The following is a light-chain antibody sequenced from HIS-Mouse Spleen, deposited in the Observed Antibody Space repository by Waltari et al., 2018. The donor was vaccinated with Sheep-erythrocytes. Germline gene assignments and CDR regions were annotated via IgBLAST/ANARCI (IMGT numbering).Light chain of an antibody. V-gene: IGLV2-23*01. CDR2: EGS. CDR1: SSDVGSYNL. Sequence: QSALTQPASVSGSPGQSITISCTGTSSDVGSYNLVSWYQQHPGKAPKLMIYEGSKRPSGVSNRFSGYKSGNTASLTISGLQAEDEADYYCCSYAGSSTPWVFGEGTK. CDR3: CSYAGSSTPWV. J-gene: IGLJ3*02.